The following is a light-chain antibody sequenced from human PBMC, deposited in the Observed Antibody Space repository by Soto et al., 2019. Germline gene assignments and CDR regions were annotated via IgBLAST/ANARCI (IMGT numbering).Light chain of an antibody. V-gene: IGLV2-14*01. CDR3: SSYTRSSTLLYV. J-gene: IGLJ1*01. CDR2: EVS. CDR1: SSDVGGYKY. Sequence: QSVRAQPGSVSGSPGQSITISCTGSSSDVGGYKYVSWYQQHPGKAPKLMIYEVSNRPSGVSNRFAGSKSGNTASLTISGLKAEAEADYYCSSYTRSSTLLYVFGAGTKVTVL.